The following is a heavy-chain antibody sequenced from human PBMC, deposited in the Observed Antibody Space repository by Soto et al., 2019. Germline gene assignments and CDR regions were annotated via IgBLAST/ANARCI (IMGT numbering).Heavy chain of an antibody. CDR3: AREIFPPGKIAATPFDY. J-gene: IGHJ4*02. CDR2: IWYDGSNK. Sequence: QVQLVESGGGVVQPGRSLRLSCAASGFTFSSYGMHWVRQAPGKGLEWVAVIWYDGSNKYYADSVKGRFTISRDNSKNTLYLQMNSLRAEDTAVYYCAREIFPPGKIAATPFDYWGQGTLVTVSS. CDR1: GFTFSSYG. V-gene: IGHV3-33*01. D-gene: IGHD2-15*01.